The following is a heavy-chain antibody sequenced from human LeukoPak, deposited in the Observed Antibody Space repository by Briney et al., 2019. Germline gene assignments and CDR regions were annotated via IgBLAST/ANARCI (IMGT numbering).Heavy chain of an antibody. Sequence: ASVKVSCKASGYTFTGYYIHWVRQAPGQGLEWMGWINPNSGGTNYAQKFQGRVTMTRNTSISTAYMELSRLRSDDTAVYYCARVGATGTTSPFDYWGQGTLVTVSS. J-gene: IGHJ4*02. V-gene: IGHV1-2*02. CDR3: ARVGATGTTSPFDY. D-gene: IGHD1-1*01. CDR2: INPNSGGT. CDR1: GYTFTGYY.